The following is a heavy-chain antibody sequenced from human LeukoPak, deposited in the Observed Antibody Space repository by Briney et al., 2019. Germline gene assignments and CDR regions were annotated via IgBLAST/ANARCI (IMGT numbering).Heavy chain of an antibody. Sequence: GGSLRLSCAASGFTFSSYAMSWVSQAPGKGLEWVSPISGSGGSTYYADSVKGRFTISRDNSKNTLYLQMNSLRAEDTAVYYCARAPYGGPGVPRDYWGQGTLVTVSS. CDR2: ISGSGGST. V-gene: IGHV3-23*01. CDR1: GFTFSSYA. D-gene: IGHD4-23*01. J-gene: IGHJ4*02. CDR3: ARAPYGGPGVPRDY.